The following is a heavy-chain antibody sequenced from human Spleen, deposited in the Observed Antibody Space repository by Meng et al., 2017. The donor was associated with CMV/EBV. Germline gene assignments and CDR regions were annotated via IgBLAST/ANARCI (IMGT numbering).Heavy chain of an antibody. V-gene: IGHV4-59*01. D-gene: IGHD2-2*01. CDR2: IYYSGST. CDR3: ARQFGDCTSTSCYTNWVDP. Sequence: SETLSLTCTVSGGSISSNYWSWIRQPPGRGLEWIGHIYYSGSTDYNPFLKSRVTISVDTSKNQFSLKLSSVTAADTAVYYCARQFGDCTSTSCYTNWVDPWGQGTLVTVSS. J-gene: IGHJ5*02. CDR1: GGSISSNY.